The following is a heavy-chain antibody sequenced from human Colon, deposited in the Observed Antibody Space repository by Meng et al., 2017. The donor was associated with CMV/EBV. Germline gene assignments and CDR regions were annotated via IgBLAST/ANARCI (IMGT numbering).Heavy chain of an antibody. CDR1: GGSISSPSYY. Sequence: LQGSGPRLVKPSETLSRTCTVSGGSISSPSYYWAWVRQPPGKGLEWIGSIYYTGGTFYSPSLKSRVTISIDTSKNHFSLKLISVTAADTAMYYCTRETGGSSLAYWGQGILVTVSS. CDR3: TRETGGSSLAY. V-gene: IGHV4-39*02. J-gene: IGHJ4*02. CDR2: IYYTGGT. D-gene: IGHD6-13*01.